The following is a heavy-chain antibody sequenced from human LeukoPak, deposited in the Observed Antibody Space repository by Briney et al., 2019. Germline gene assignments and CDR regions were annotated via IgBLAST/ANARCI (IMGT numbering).Heavy chain of an antibody. Sequence: SETLSLTCTVSGGSISSGGYYWSWIRPHPGKGLEWIGYIYYSGSTYYNPSLKSRVTISVDTSKNQFSLKLSSVTAADTAVYYCARDARGTGSNVWGSYRLDWFDPWGQGTLVTVSS. J-gene: IGHJ5*02. D-gene: IGHD3-16*01. CDR3: ARDARGTGSNVWGSYRLDWFDP. V-gene: IGHV4-31*03. CDR1: GGSISSGGYY. CDR2: IYYSGST.